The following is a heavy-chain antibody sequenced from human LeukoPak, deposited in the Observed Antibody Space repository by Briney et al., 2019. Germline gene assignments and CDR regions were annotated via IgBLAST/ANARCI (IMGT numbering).Heavy chain of an antibody. V-gene: IGHV4-34*01. J-gene: IGHJ4*02. CDR3: ARGGGSGWPLTG. Sequence: SETLSLTCAVYGGSFSGYYWTWIRQPAGKGLEWIGEINQSGSTNYNPSLKSRVTISVDTSKNQFSLKLSSVTAADTAVYYCARGGGSGWPLTGWGQGTLVTVSS. CDR2: INQSGST. D-gene: IGHD6-19*01. CDR1: GGSFSGYY.